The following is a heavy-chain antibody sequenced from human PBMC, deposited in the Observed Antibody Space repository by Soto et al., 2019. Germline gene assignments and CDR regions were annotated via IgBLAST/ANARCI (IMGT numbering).Heavy chain of an antibody. D-gene: IGHD2-15*01. CDR2: ISGSGDYI. Sequence: EVQLLESGGGLVQPGESLRLSCAASGFTFSSYAMTWVRQAPGKGLEWVSSISGSGDYIYFADSVKGRFTIPRDNSKDTLYLQMSSLRVEDTAIYYCAKDSRSHPQGWFDPWGQGTLVTVSS. CDR1: GFTFSSYA. J-gene: IGHJ5*02. V-gene: IGHV3-23*01. CDR3: AKDSRSHPQGWFDP.